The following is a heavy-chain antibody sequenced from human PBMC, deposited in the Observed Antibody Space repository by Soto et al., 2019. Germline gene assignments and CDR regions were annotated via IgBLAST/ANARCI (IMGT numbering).Heavy chain of an antibody. CDR3: AKGCGYDYPSHYHCYMVV. J-gene: IGHJ6*03. V-gene: IGHV3-23*01. CDR1: GFTFINYA. Sequence: GGALRGSCAASGFTFINYAMRWARQAPEKGLEWVASISGAGGSTYYADSVKGRFTISRDNSKNTLYLQVNSLRADDTAVYYCAKGCGYDYPSHYHCYMVVWGKGTSVTVSS. CDR2: ISGAGGST. D-gene: IGHD5-12*01.